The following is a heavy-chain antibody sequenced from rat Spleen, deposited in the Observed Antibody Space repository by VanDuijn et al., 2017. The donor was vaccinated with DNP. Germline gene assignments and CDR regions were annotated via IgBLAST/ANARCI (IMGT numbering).Heavy chain of an antibody. CDR2: ISYNGGTP. Sequence: EVQLVESGGGLVQPGRSLKLSCAVSGFTFNDYYMAWVRQAPAKGLEWVATISYNGGTPYYRDSVKGRFTISRDNAKSTLYLQMDSLRSEDTATYYCARHRTIMPYYYAMDAWGQGASVTVSS. CDR1: GFTFNDYY. V-gene: IGHV5-7*01. CDR3: ARHRTIMPYYYAMDA. J-gene: IGHJ4*01. D-gene: IGHD1-12*01.